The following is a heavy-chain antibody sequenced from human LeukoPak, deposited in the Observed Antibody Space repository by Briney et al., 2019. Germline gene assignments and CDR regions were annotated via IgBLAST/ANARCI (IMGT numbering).Heavy chain of an antibody. Sequence: GASVKDSCKAAGYTFTRYGISWVRQAHGKGNEWMGWISAYNGNTNYAQKLQGRVTMPTDTSTSTAYMELRSLRSDDTAVYYCARDLAYGGNSVWGQGTLVTVSS. V-gene: IGHV1-18*01. D-gene: IGHD4-23*01. CDR1: GYTFTRYG. CDR3: ARDLAYGGNSV. CDR2: ISAYNGNT. J-gene: IGHJ4*02.